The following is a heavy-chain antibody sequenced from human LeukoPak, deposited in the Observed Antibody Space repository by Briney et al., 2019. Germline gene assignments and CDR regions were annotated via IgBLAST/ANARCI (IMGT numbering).Heavy chain of an antibody. J-gene: IGHJ4*02. CDR3: AASSGSYSKFLY. Sequence: PGGSLRLSCADSGFTFSSYAMSWVRQAPGKGLEWVSTISGSGGSTYYADSVKGRFTISRDSSKNTLYLQMNSLGAEDTAVYYCAASSGSYSKFLYWGQGTLVTVFS. V-gene: IGHV3-23*01. CDR2: ISGSGGST. CDR1: GFTFSSYA. D-gene: IGHD1-26*01.